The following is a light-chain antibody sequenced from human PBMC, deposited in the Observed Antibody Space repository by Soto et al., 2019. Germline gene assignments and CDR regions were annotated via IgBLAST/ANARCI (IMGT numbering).Light chain of an antibody. Sequence: QSVLTQPPSVSGAPGQRVTISCTGSSSNIGAGYDVHWYQQLPGTAPKLLIYGNSNRPSGVPYRFSGSKSGTSASLAITGLQAEDEADYYCQSYDSSQSGVFGGGTKLTVL. CDR2: GNS. CDR1: SSNIGAGYD. CDR3: QSYDSSQSGV. J-gene: IGLJ2*01. V-gene: IGLV1-40*01.